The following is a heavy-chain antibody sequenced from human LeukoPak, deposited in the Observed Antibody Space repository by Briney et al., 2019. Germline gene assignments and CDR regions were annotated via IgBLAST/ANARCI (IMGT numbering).Heavy chain of an antibody. V-gene: IGHV3-15*01. J-gene: IGHJ4*02. CDR2: IKNKTNAGTT. CDR3: ARGLCTSTGCYQGPFDF. Sequence: GESLRLSCEASGFIFSSAWMTWVRQAPGKGLEWVGHIKNKTNAGTTDYAAPEKGRFSISRDDSKKTLYLQMNRLRTEDSAVYYCARGLCTSTGCYQGPFDFWGQGMLVTVSS. D-gene: IGHD2-2*01. CDR1: GFIFSSAW.